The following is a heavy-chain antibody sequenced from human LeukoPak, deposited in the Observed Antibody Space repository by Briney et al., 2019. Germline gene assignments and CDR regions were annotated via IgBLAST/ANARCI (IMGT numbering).Heavy chain of an antibody. Sequence: WASVKVSCKASGYTFTSYGISWVRQAPGQGLEWMGWISAYNGNTNYAQKLQGRVTMTTDTSTSTAYMELRSLRSDDTAVYYCARVPAYSSGWYLGREHFDYWGQGTLVTVSS. CDR1: GYTFTSYG. CDR2: ISAYNGNT. V-gene: IGHV1-18*01. D-gene: IGHD6-19*01. J-gene: IGHJ4*02. CDR3: ARVPAYSSGWYLGREHFDY.